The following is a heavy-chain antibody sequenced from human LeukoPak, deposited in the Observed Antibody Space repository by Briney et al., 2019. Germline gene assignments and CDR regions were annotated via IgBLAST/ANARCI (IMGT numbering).Heavy chain of an antibody. Sequence: GGSLRLSCAASGFIFSSYGMHWVRQAPGKGLEWVAFIRYDGSKKYYADSVRGRFTISRDNSKNTLYLQMNSLRAEDAAVYFCAKAPVTSCRGAYCYPFDSWGQGTLVTVSS. D-gene: IGHD2-21*01. CDR2: IRYDGSKK. CDR1: GFIFSSYG. CDR3: AKAPVTSCRGAYCYPFDS. V-gene: IGHV3-30*02. J-gene: IGHJ4*02.